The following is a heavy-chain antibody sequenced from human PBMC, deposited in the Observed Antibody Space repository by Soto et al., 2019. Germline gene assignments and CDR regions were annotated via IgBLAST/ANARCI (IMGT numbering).Heavy chain of an antibody. J-gene: IGHJ5*02. CDR3: ARQVSHLFDDVQA. V-gene: IGHV4-39*01. Sequence: QVQLQESGPGLVKPSETLSLTCSVSGGSVTSGRDYWGWIRQTLGKGLEGIGSIYYIVSTYVNPPLTTTVFLSVDPSKQRLSSMAASVSAADSSVNYCARQVSHLFDDVQAWGLGILVTVSS. D-gene: IGHD3-9*01. CDR2: IYYIVST. CDR1: GGSVTSGRDY.